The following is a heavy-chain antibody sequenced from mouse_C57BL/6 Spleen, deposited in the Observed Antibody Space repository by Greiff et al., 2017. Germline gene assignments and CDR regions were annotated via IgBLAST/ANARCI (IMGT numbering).Heavy chain of an antibody. Sequence: VQLQQPGAELVKPGASVKLSCKASGYTFTSYWMHWVKQRPGQGLEWIGMIHPNSGSTNYNEKFKSKATLTVDKSSSTAYMQLSSLTSEDSAVYYCARDYGSSYPPFAYGGQGTLVTVSA. CDR2: IHPNSGST. CDR1: GYTFTSYW. V-gene: IGHV1-64*01. D-gene: IGHD1-1*01. CDR3: ARDYGSSYPPFAY. J-gene: IGHJ3*01.